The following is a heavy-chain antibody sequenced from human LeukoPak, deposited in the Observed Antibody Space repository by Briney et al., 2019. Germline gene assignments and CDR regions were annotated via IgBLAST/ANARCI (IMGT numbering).Heavy chain of an antibody. Sequence: ASVKVSCKASGYTFTGYYMHWVRQAPGQGLEWMGIINPSGGSTSYAQKFQGRVTMARDTSTSTVYMELSSLRSEDTAVYYCARGFGSGYVFDYWGQGTLVTVSS. V-gene: IGHV1-46*01. D-gene: IGHD5-12*01. CDR3: ARGFGSGYVFDY. CDR2: INPSGGST. J-gene: IGHJ4*02. CDR1: GYTFTGYY.